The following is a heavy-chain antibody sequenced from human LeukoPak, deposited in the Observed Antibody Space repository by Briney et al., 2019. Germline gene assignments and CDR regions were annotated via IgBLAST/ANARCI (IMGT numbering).Heavy chain of an antibody. CDR1: GFTVSSNY. Sequence: GGSLRLSCAASGFTVSSNYMSWVRQAPGKGLEWVSVIYSGGSTYYADSVKGRFTVSRDNSKNTLYLQMNSLRAEDTAVYYCASPQIGGANYGMDVWGQGTTVTVSS. CDR2: IYSGGST. D-gene: IGHD1-26*01. V-gene: IGHV3-53*01. J-gene: IGHJ6*02. CDR3: ASPQIGGANYGMDV.